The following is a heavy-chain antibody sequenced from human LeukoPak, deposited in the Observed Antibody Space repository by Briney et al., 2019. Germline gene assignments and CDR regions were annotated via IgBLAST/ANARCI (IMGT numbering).Heavy chain of an antibody. Sequence: GGSLRLSCEASGFTFSTHTMNWVRQAPGKGQEWVSCISSRSSYIFYADSVRGRFIISRDNAKNSLYLQMNSLRAEDTAVYYCAREMLAAVAAQSWGQGTLVTVSS. J-gene: IGHJ5*02. CDR1: GFTFSTHT. CDR2: ISSRSSYI. V-gene: IGHV3-21*01. D-gene: IGHD6-19*01. CDR3: AREMLAAVAAQS.